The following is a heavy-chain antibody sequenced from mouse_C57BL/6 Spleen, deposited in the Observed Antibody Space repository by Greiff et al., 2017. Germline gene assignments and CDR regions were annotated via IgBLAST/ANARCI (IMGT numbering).Heavy chain of an antibody. CDR2: ISYDGSN. CDR1: GYSITSGYY. V-gene: IGHV3-6*01. CDR3: ARDYYGRTGCL. Sequence: ESGPGLVKPSQSLSLTCSVTGYSITSGYYWNRIRQFPGNKLEWMGYISYDGSNNYNPSLKNRISITRDTSKNQFFLKLNSVTTEDTATYYCARDYYGRTGCLRGQGTLVTVSA. J-gene: IGHJ3*01. D-gene: IGHD1-1*02.